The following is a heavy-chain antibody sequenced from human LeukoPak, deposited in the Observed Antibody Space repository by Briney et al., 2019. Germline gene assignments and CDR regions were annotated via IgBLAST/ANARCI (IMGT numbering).Heavy chain of an antibody. V-gene: IGHV3-30*04. CDR3: ARDVYSSSYGYMDV. CDR2: ISYDGSNK. Sequence: GGSLRLSCAASGFTFSSYAMHWVRQAPGKGLEWVAVISYDGSNKYYADSMKGRFTLSRDNSKNTLYLQMNSLRAEDTAVYYCARDVYSSSYGYMDVWGKGTTVTVSS. D-gene: IGHD6-13*01. J-gene: IGHJ6*03. CDR1: GFTFSSYA.